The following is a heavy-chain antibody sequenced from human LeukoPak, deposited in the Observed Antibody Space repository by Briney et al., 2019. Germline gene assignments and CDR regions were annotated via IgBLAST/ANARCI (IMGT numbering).Heavy chain of an antibody. CDR2: ISYDGSNK. J-gene: IGHJ3*02. CDR3: AKELQTVDAFDI. CDR1: GFSFSSYG. Sequence: GRSLRLSCAASGFSFSSYGMHWVRQAPGKGLEWVAVISYDGSNKYYADSVKGRFTISRDNSKNTLYVQMNSLRAEDTAVYYCAKELQTVDAFDIWGQGTMVTVSS. V-gene: IGHV3-30*18. D-gene: IGHD2-15*01.